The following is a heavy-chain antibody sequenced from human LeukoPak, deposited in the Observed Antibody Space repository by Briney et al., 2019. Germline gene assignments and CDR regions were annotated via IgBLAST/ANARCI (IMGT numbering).Heavy chain of an antibody. CDR3: ARSPWIQLWLGAFDI. D-gene: IGHD5-18*01. V-gene: IGHV4-38-2*01. J-gene: IGHJ3*02. Sequence: SETLSLTCAVSGYSISSGYYWGWSRQPPGKGLEWIGSIYHSGSTYYNPSLESRFTLSVDPSKNHFSLNLTSVPPADTALYSCARSPWIQLWLGAFDIWGQGTMVTVPS. CDR2: IYHSGST. CDR1: GYSISSGYY.